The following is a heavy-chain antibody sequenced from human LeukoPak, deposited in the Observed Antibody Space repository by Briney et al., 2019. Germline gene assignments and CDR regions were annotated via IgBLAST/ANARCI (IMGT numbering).Heavy chain of an antibody. CDR1: GYTFTSYD. J-gene: IGHJ3*02. CDR3: ARGYTVRGGRGAFDI. V-gene: IGHV1-8*01. CDR2: MNPNSGNT. D-gene: IGHD3-10*01. Sequence: GASVKVSCKASGYTFTSYDINWVRQVTGQGLEWMGWMNPNSGNTGYAQKFQGRVTMTRNNSISTAYMELSSLRSEDTAVYYCARGYTVRGGRGAFDIWGQGTMVTVSS.